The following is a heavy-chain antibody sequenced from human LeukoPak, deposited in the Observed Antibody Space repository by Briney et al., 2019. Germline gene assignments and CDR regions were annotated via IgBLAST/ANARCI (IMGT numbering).Heavy chain of an antibody. Sequence: ASVKVSCKASGYTFTSYGISRVRQAPGQGLEWMGWISAYNGNTNYAQKLQGRVTMTTDTSTSTAYMELRSLRSDDTAVYYCARDFGDENCYDSSGYYSASDYWGQGTLVTVSS. CDR1: GYTFTSYG. V-gene: IGHV1-18*01. CDR3: ARDFGDENCYDSSGYYSASDY. CDR2: ISAYNGNT. J-gene: IGHJ4*02. D-gene: IGHD3-22*01.